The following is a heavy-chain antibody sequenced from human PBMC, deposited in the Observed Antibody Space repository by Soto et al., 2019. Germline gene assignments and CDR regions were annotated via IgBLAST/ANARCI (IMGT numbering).Heavy chain of an antibody. CDR2: TYYRSKWYN. Sequence: SQTLSLTCAISGDSVSSNSAAWNWIRQSPSRGLEWLGRTYYRSKWYNDYAVSVKSRITINPDTSKNQFSLQLNSVAPEDTAVYYCARDRLLWFGELLFYYYYGMDAWGQGTTVTVS. CDR1: GDSVSSNSAA. V-gene: IGHV6-1*01. CDR3: ARDRLLWFGELLFYYYYGMDA. D-gene: IGHD3-10*01. J-gene: IGHJ6*02.